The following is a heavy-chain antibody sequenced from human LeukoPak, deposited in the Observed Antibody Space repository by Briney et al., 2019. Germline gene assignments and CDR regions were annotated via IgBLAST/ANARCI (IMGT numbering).Heavy chain of an antibody. CDR3: ARGASTAMGYYYYMDV. CDR1: GGSISSGGYY. J-gene: IGHJ6*03. Sequence: PSETLSLTCTVSGGSISSGGYYWSWIRQPPGKGLEWIGYIYHSGSTYYNPSLKSRVTISVDRSKNQFSLKLSSVTAADTAVYYCARGASTAMGYYYYMDVWGKGTMVTVSS. CDR2: IYHSGST. D-gene: IGHD5-18*01. V-gene: IGHV4-30-2*01.